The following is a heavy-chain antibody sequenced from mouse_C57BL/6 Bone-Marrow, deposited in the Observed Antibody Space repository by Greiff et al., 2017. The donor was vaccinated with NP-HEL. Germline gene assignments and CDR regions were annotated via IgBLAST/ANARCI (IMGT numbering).Heavy chain of an antibody. V-gene: IGHV5-16*01. CDR1: GFTFSDYY. Sequence: EVKLMESEGGLVQPGSSMKLSCTASGFTFSDYYMAWVRQVPEKGLEWVANINYDGSSTYYLDSLKSRFIIPRDNAKNILYLQMSSLKSEDTATYYCAREGGLRRRTYAMDYWGQGTSVTVSS. J-gene: IGHJ4*01. CDR2: INYDGSST. CDR3: AREGGLRRRTYAMDY. D-gene: IGHD2-4*01.